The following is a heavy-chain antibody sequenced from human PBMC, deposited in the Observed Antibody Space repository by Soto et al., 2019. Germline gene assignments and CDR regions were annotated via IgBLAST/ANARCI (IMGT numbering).Heavy chain of an antibody. J-gene: IGHJ6*02. D-gene: IGHD5-18*01. CDR3: AATGRIQLWLSDYYYGMDV. CDR2: IVVGSGNT. V-gene: IGHV1-58*01. Sequence: ASVKVSCKASGFTFTSSAVQWVRQARGQRLEWIGWIVVGSGNTNYAQKFQERVTITRDMSTSTAYMELSSLRSEDTAVYYCAATGRIQLWLSDYYYGMDVWGQGTTVTVSS. CDR1: GFTFTSSA.